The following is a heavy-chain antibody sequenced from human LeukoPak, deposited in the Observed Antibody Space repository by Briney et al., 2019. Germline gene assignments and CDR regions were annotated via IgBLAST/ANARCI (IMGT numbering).Heavy chain of an antibody. V-gene: IGHV4-4*07. J-gene: IGHJ4*02. CDR1: GGSIKDSD. CDR2: IYTSGRT. CDR3: AREFYGGQPAY. D-gene: IGHD4-23*01. Sequence: SDTLSLTCTVSGGSIKDSDWSWIRQPAGKGLEWIGRIYTSGRTNYNPYIKSRVTMSLDTSKNQFSLKLTSVTAADTDVYYCAREFYGGQPAYWGQGTLVTVSS.